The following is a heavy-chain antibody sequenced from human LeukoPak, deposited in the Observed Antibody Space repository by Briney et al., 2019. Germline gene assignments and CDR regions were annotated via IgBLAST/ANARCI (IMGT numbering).Heavy chain of an antibody. J-gene: IGHJ3*02. D-gene: IGHD6-19*01. CDR1: GGSISTTHYY. Sequence: PSETLSLTCSVSGGSISTTHYYWGWIRQPPGKGLEWIGYIYYSGSTNYNPSLKSRVTISVDTSKNQFSLKLSSVTAADTAVYYCASSTGYSSGWYRRAFDIWGQGTMVTVSS. V-gene: IGHV4-61*05. CDR3: ASSTGYSSGWYRRAFDI. CDR2: IYYSGST.